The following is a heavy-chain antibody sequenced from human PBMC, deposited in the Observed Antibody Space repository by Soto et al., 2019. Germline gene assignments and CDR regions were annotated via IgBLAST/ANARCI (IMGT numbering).Heavy chain of an antibody. Sequence: SVKVSCKASGDTFSSYAISWVRQAPGQGLEWMGGIIPILCTPNYAQKFQGRVTITADKSTSTAYMELSSLRSEDTAVYYCARARSRYNRSGYYRPDHWGQGTLVTVSS. D-gene: IGHD3-22*01. CDR3: ARARSRYNRSGYYRPDH. CDR1: GDTFSSYA. CDR2: IIPILCTP. J-gene: IGHJ4*02. V-gene: IGHV1-69*10.